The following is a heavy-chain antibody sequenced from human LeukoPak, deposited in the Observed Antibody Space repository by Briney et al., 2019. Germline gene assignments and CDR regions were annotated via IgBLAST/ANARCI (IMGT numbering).Heavy chain of an antibody. J-gene: IGHJ4*02. CDR3: ARLGAGSYGFDY. Sequence: SETLSLTCTVSGGSISSGSYYWSWIRQPAGKGLEWIGRIYSSGSTNYNPSLKSRVSISVDTSKNQFSLKLSSVTAADTAVYYCARLGAGSYGFDYWGQGTLVTVSS. V-gene: IGHV4-61*02. CDR2: IYSSGST. D-gene: IGHD3-10*01. CDR1: GGSISSGSYY.